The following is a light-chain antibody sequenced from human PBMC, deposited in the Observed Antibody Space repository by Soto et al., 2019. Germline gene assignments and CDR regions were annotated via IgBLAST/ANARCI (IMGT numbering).Light chain of an antibody. Sequence: EIQMTQSPSFLSASVGDSVTITCRASQGISNYLAWLQQKPGKAPKLLIYAASTLQSGVPSRFSGSGSGTDFTLTISCLQSEDFATYYCQQYYSYPRITFGQGTLLAVK. CDR1: QGISNY. V-gene: IGKV1-16*01. J-gene: IGKJ5*01. CDR2: AAS. CDR3: QQYYSYPRIT.